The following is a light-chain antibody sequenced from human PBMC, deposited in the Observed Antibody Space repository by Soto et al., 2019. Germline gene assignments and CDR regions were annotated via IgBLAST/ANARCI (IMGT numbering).Light chain of an antibody. J-gene: IGKJ1*01. CDR1: QSLVHGDGNTY. CDR2: QVS. V-gene: IGKV2-24*01. CDR3: VQVSNFPRT. Sequence: DIVLTQTPLSSPVTLGQPASISCRSSQSLVHGDGNTYLSWLQQRPGQPPRLLIYQVSNRYSGVPDRFSGSGSGTEFTLTISRVEAEDIGIYYCVQVSNFPRTFGQGTKVEIK.